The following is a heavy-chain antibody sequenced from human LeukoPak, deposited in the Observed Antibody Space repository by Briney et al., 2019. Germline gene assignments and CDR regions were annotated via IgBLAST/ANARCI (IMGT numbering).Heavy chain of an antibody. Sequence: GGSLRLSCSASGFTFSRYAMHWVRQAPGEGLEYVSAISSNGGSTYYADSVKGRFTISRDNSKNTLYLQMSSLRAEDTAVYYCVKDSFGSTSCRFDYWGQGTLVTVSS. CDR1: GFTFSRYA. V-gene: IGHV3-64D*06. CDR2: ISSNGGST. D-gene: IGHD2-2*01. J-gene: IGHJ4*02. CDR3: VKDSFGSTSCRFDY.